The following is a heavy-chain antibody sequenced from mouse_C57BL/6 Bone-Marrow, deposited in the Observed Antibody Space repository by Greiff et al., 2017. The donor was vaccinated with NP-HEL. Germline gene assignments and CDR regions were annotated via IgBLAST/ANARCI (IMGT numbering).Heavy chain of an antibody. CDR3: ARLYYGNYGLGFAY. V-gene: IGHV5-15*01. Sequence: EVKVVESGGGLVQPGGSLKLSCAASGFTFSDYGMAWVRQAPRKGPEWVAFISNLAYSIYYADTVTGRFTISRENAKNTLYREMSSLRSEDTAMYYCARLYYGNYGLGFAYWGQGTLVTVSA. CDR1: GFTFSDYG. J-gene: IGHJ3*01. D-gene: IGHD2-1*01. CDR2: ISNLAYSI.